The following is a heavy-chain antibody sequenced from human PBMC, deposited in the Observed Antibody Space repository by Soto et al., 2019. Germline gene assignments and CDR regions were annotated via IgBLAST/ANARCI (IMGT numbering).Heavy chain of an antibody. CDR2: MNPNSGNT. V-gene: IGHV1-8*01. CDR3: ARVGYYYDSSGYYLSFDY. D-gene: IGHD3-22*01. J-gene: IGHJ4*02. CDR1: GYTFTSYD. Sequence: QVQLVQSGAEVKKPGASVKVSCKASGYTFTSYDINWVRQDTGQGLEWMGWMNPNSGNTGYAQKFQGRVTMTRNTSISTAYMELSSLRSEDTAVYYCARVGYYYDSSGYYLSFDYWGQGTLVTVSS.